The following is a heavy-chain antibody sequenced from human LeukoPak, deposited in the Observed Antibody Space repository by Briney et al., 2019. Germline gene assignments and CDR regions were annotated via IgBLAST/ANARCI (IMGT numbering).Heavy chain of an antibody. J-gene: IGHJ4*02. Sequence: GGSLRLSCAASGFTFSEYTMNWVRQAPGKGLEWVSAISGSGGSTYYADSVKGRFTISRDNSKNTLYLQMNSLRAEDTAVYYCAKYDILTGYSARFDYWGQGTLVTVSS. V-gene: IGHV3-23*01. D-gene: IGHD3-9*01. CDR1: GFTFSEYT. CDR2: ISGSGGST. CDR3: AKYDILTGYSARFDY.